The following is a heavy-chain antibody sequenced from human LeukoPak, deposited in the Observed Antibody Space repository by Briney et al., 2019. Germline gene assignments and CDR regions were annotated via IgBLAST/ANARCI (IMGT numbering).Heavy chain of an antibody. CDR3: AREGLDGDYFDY. D-gene: IGHD4-17*01. CDR2: INHSGST. V-gene: IGHV4-34*01. CDR1: GGSFSGYY. Sequence: SETLSLTCAVYGGSFSGYYWSWIRQPPGKGLEWIGEINHSGSTNYNPSLKSRVTISVDTSKNQFSLKLSSVTAADTAVYYCAREGLDGDYFDYWGQGTLVTVSS. J-gene: IGHJ4*02.